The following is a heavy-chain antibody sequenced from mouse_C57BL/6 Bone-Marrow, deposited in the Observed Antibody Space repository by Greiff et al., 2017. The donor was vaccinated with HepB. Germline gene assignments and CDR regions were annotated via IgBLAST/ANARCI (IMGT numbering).Heavy chain of an antibody. V-gene: IGHV3-6*01. Sequence: EVKLVESGPGLVKPSQSLSLTCSVTGYSITSGYYWNWIRQFPGNKLEWMGYISYDGSNNYNPSLKNRIFITRDTSKNQFFLKLNSVTTEDTATYYCAREGSSFYYYAMDYWGQGTSVTVSS. D-gene: IGHD1-1*01. J-gene: IGHJ4*01. CDR3: AREGSSFYYYAMDY. CDR2: ISYDGSN. CDR1: GYSITSGYY.